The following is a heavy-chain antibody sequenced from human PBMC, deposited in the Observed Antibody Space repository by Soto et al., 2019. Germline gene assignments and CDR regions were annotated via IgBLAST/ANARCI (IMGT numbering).Heavy chain of an antibody. D-gene: IGHD6-13*01. V-gene: IGHV3-30-3*01. CDR3: ARADRDYSSSWYFYYYGMDV. J-gene: IGHJ6*02. CDR1: GFTFSSYA. Sequence: LRLSCAASGFTFSSYAMHWVRQAPGKGLEWVAVISYDGSNKYYADSVKGRFTISRDNSKNTLYLQMNSLRAEDTAVYYCARADRDYSSSWYFYYYGMDVWGQGTTVTVSS. CDR2: ISYDGSNK.